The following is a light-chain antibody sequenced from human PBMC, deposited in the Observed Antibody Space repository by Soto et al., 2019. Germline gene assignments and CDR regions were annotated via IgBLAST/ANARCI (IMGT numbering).Light chain of an antibody. CDR3: SSYTTNSTPWV. V-gene: IGLV2-14*01. Sequence: QTVLTQPASVSGSPGQSITISCAGTSSDVGAYNYVSWYQQHPGKAPKLIIYDVNYRPSGVSHRFSGSKSGDTASLTISGLQAEDEANYYCSSYTTNSTPWVFGGGTKVTVL. CDR2: DVN. J-gene: IGLJ3*02. CDR1: SSDVGAYNY.